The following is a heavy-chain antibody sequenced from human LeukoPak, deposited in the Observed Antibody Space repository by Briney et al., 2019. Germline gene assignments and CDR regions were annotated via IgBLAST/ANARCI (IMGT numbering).Heavy chain of an antibody. CDR1: GFTFSSYT. Sequence: GGSLRLSCAASGFTFSSYTMNWVRQAPGKGLEWVSSISSSTSYIYYADSVKGRFTVSRDNAKNSLYLQMNSLRAEDTAVYYCARDRYGDYSIDYWGQGTLVTVSS. CDR3: ARDRYGDYSIDY. J-gene: IGHJ4*02. V-gene: IGHV3-21*01. D-gene: IGHD4-17*01. CDR2: ISSSTSYI.